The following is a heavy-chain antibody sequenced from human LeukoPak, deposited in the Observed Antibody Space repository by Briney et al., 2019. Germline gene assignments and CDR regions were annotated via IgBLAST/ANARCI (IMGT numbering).Heavy chain of an antibody. J-gene: IGHJ5*02. V-gene: IGHV3-74*01. CDR1: GFTFSSHW. Sequence: GGSLRLSCAASGFTFSSHWMHWVRQAPGKGLVWVSRINSDVSSTSYADSVKGRFPFSRDNAKNPRYLKMTSLRAEDPAVYSCPRGYYYGPWGQGTLVTVSS. CDR2: INSDVSST. D-gene: IGHD3-10*01. CDR3: PRGYYYGP.